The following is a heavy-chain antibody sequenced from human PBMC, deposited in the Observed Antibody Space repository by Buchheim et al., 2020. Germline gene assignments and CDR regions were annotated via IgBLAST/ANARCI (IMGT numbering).Heavy chain of an antibody. J-gene: IGHJ4*02. D-gene: IGHD1-1*01. Sequence: QVQLVESGGGVVQPGRSLRLSCVVSGLTFSSYVVHWVRQAPGKGLEWVAVISHDGSDKYYADSVRGRFAMSRDNSKNTAFLQMSSLRAEDTAVYFCVTPEGDWNDRGVGSYFDFWGQESL. CDR3: VTPEGDWNDRGVGSYFDF. CDR1: GLTFSSYV. CDR2: ISHDGSDK. V-gene: IGHV3-30*03.